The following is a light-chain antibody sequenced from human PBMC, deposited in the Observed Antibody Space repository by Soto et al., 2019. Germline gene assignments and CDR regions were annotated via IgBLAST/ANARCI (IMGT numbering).Light chain of an antibody. J-gene: IGKJ5*01. CDR3: QQYGSAPPIT. V-gene: IGKV3-20*01. Sequence: EIVLTQSPGTLSLSPGERATLSCRASQSVSSSYLAWYQQQPGQAPRLLIYGESSRATVIPDRFSGSGSGTDFTLTISRLEPEDFAVYYCQQYGSAPPITFGQGTRLEIK. CDR1: QSVSSSY. CDR2: GES.